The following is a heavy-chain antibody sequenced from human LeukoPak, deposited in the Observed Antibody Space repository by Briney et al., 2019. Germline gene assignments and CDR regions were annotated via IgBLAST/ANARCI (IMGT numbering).Heavy chain of an antibody. CDR1: GFIFSIND. CDR2: IQYDGTNK. D-gene: IGHD6-19*01. CDR3: ARDHGSGWFNWFDP. J-gene: IGHJ5*02. V-gene: IGHV3-30*02. Sequence: GGSLRLSCAVSGFIFSINDMHWVRQAPGKGLEGVASIQYDGTNKYYADSVRGRFTISRDNSKNTLYLQMNSLRVDDTAVYYCARDHGSGWFNWFDPWGQGTLVTVSS.